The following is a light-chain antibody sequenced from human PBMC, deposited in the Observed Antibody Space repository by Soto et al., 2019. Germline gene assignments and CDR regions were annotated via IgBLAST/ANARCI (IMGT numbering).Light chain of an antibody. CDR1: STDFVTYNR. Sequence: QSVLTQPPSVSGSPGQSVTISCTGTSTDFVTYNRVSWYQQPPDKAPKLMISEVSNRPSGVSDRFSGSKSGNTASLTISGLQAEDEADYYCASLTTTNFVFGTGTKVTVL. CDR2: EVS. J-gene: IGLJ1*01. V-gene: IGLV2-18*02. CDR3: ASLTTTNFV.